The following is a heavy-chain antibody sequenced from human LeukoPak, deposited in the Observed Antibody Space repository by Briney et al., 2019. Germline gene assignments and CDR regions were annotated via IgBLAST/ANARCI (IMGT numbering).Heavy chain of an antibody. J-gene: IGHJ3*02. Sequence: GGSLRLSCAASGFTFTNYWMHWVRQAPGKGLVWVSRINSDGSSTSYADSVKGRFTISRDNSKNTLYLQMNSLRAEDTAVYYCAREFQRITGTTSYAFDIWGQGTMVTVSS. CDR1: GFTFTNYW. CDR2: INSDGSST. V-gene: IGHV3-74*01. CDR3: AREFQRITGTTSYAFDI. D-gene: IGHD1-7*01.